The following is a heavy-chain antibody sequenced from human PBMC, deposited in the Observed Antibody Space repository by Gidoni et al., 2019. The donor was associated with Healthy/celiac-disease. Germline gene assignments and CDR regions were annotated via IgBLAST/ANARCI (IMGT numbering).Heavy chain of an antibody. V-gene: IGHV1-3*01. CDR3: ARDIAAAGTGFDY. D-gene: IGHD6-13*01. J-gene: IGHJ4*02. Sequence: QVQLVQSGAEVKKPGASVKVSCKASGYTFTSYAMQWVRQAPGQRLEWMGWINAGNGNTKYSQKFQGRVTITRDTSASTAYMELSSLRSEDTAVYYCARDIAAAGTGFDYWGQGTLVTVSS. CDR1: GYTFTSYA. CDR2: INAGNGNT.